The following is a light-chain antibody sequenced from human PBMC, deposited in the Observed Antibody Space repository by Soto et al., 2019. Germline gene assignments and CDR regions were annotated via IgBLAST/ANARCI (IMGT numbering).Light chain of an antibody. CDR1: QTINNY. CDR3: QQSYNPPVT. Sequence: DIQLSQSPSSLSASVGDRVTVTCRASQTINNYLNWYQHKPGTAPKLLIYTASTLQSGVPARFSGSGSGTDFTLTITSLQPEDFAIYYCQQSYNPPVTFGQGTKVEI. V-gene: IGKV1-39*01. J-gene: IGKJ2*01. CDR2: TAS.